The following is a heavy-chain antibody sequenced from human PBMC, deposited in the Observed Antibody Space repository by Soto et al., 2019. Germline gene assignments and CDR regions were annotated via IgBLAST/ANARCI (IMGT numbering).Heavy chain of an antibody. J-gene: IGHJ6*03. Sequence: TSETLSLTCTVFGGSISSYYWSWIRQPPGKGLEWIGYIYYSGSTNYNPSLKSRVTISVDTSKNQFSLKLSSVTAADTAVYYCARVKMSGLLWFGELYRNLDYYYYYYLDIWGKGTTVNVSS. D-gene: IGHD3-10*01. V-gene: IGHV4-59*01. CDR1: GGSISSYY. CDR3: ARVKMSGLLWFGELYRNLDYYYYYYLDI. CDR2: IYYSGST.